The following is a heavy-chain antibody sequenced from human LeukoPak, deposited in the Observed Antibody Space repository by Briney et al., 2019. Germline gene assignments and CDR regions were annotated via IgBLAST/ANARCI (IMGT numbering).Heavy chain of an antibody. V-gene: IGHV4-39*01. D-gene: IGHD2-21*02. CDR1: GGSISSSSYY. CDR2: IYYSGST. J-gene: IGHJ4*02. Sequence: SETLSLTCTVSGGSISSSSYYWGWIRQPPGKGLEWIGSIYYSGSTYYNPSLKSRVTISVDTSKNQFSLKLSSVTAADTAVYYCARTSTLAYCGGDCYEHLDYRGQGTLVTVSS. CDR3: ARTSTLAYCGGDCYEHLDY.